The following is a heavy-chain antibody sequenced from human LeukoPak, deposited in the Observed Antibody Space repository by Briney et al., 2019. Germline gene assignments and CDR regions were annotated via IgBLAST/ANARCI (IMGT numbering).Heavy chain of an antibody. Sequence: SETLSLTCTVSGGSVSSGSYYWSWVRQPPGKGLEWIGYIYYSGSTNYNPSLKSRVTISVDTSKNQFSLKLSSVTAADTAVYYCAREGGWDSSGSRRDYWGQGTLVTVSS. V-gene: IGHV4-61*01. D-gene: IGHD3-22*01. CDR3: AREGGWDSSGSRRDY. CDR2: IYYSGST. CDR1: GGSVSSGSYY. J-gene: IGHJ4*02.